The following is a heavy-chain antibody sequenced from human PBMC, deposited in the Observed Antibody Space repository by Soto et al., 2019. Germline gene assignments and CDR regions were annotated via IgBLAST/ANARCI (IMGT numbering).Heavy chain of an antibody. CDR1: GFSFSDAW. D-gene: IGHD6-19*01. V-gene: IGHV3-15*01. Sequence: EVHLVESGGGLVKPGGSLRLSCAASGFSFSDAWMRWVRQAPGKGLEWVGLIKKKADGGTTDYAAPVKGRFTISRDDSKNTLYLQMSSLKTEDTAVYYCRTQWLDWGQGTLVTVSS. CDR3: RTQWLD. CDR2: IKKKADGGTT. J-gene: IGHJ4*02.